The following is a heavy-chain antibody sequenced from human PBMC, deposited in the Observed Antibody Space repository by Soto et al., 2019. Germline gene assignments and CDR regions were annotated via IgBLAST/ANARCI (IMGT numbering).Heavy chain of an antibody. D-gene: IGHD3-3*01. J-gene: IGHJ4*02. CDR2: IYPGDSDT. CDR1: GYSFTSYW. CDR3: ARLYYDFWSGYFFDY. Sequence: PGESLKISCKGSGYSFTSYWIGWVRQMPGKGLEWMGIIYPGDSDTRYSPPFQGQVTISADKSISTAYMQWSSLKASDTAKYYCARLYYDFWSGYFFDYWGQGTLVTVSS. V-gene: IGHV5-51*01.